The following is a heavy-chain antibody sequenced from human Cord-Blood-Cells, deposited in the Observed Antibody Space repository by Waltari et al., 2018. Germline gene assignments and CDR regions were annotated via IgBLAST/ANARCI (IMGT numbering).Heavy chain of an antibody. CDR2: IYYSGST. CDR1: GGSISSSSYY. D-gene: IGHD2-2*01. V-gene: IGHV4-39*01. Sequence: QLQLQESGPGLVKPSETLSLTCTVSGGSISSSSYYWGWIRQPPGKGLEWIGSIYYSGSTSYNPSLKSRVTISVDTSKNQFSLKLSSVTAADTAVYYCASIVVVPAAIDYWGQGTLVTVSS. J-gene: IGHJ4*02. CDR3: ASIVVVPAAIDY.